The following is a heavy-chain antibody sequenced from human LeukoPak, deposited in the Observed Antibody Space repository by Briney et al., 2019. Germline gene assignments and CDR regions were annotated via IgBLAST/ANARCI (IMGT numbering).Heavy chain of an antibody. CDR3: ATSHITMVRGVIIEPFDY. V-gene: IGHV1-24*01. J-gene: IGHJ4*02. Sequence: ASVKVSCKVSGYTLTELSMHWVRQAPGKGLEWMGGFDPEDGETIYAQKFQGRDTMTEDTSTDTAYMELSSLRSEDTAVYYCATSHITMVRGVIIEPFDYWGQGTLVTVSS. CDR1: GYTLTELS. CDR2: FDPEDGET. D-gene: IGHD3-10*01.